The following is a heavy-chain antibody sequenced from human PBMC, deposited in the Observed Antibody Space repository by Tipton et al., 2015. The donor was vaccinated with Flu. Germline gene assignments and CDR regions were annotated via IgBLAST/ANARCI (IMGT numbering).Heavy chain of an antibody. CDR1: GDSIRSSSYY. J-gene: IGHJ4*02. CDR2: ISDSGGA. V-gene: IGHV4-39*07. D-gene: IGHD6-19*01. CDR3: ARALYSTGWMWEF. Sequence: TLSLTCSVSGDSIRSSSYYWGWIRQPPHKGLEWVGSISDSGGAYYSPSLKSRVTISVDTSKNQFSLKLSSVTAADTAVYYCARALYSTGWMWEFWGQGTLVTVSS.